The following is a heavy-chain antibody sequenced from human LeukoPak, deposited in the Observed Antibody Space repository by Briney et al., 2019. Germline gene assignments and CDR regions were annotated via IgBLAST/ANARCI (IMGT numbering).Heavy chain of an antibody. CDR2: ISSSGSTI. CDR3: ARAGYSSGWYKWFDP. Sequence: PGGSLRLSCAASGFTFSSYEMNWVRQAPGKGLEWVSYISSSGSTIYYADSVKGRFTISRDNAKNSLYLQMNSLRAEDTAVYYCARAGYSSGWYKWFDPWGQGTLVTVSS. V-gene: IGHV3-48*03. J-gene: IGHJ5*02. D-gene: IGHD6-19*01. CDR1: GFTFSSYE.